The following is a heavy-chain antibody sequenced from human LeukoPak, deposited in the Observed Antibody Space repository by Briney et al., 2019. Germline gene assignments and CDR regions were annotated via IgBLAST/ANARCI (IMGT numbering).Heavy chain of an antibody. D-gene: IGHD3-10*01. CDR2: TYYRSKWFY. CDR1: GDSVSANSVT. Sequence: SXXLSLTCVISGDSVSANSVTWHWIRQSPSRGLEWLGRTYYRSKWFYDFAPSVRSRITINADTSKNQFSLHLNSVTPEDTAVYYCARAGSGHYTYWGQGTLVTVSS. CDR3: ARAGSGHYTY. V-gene: IGHV6-1*01. J-gene: IGHJ4*02.